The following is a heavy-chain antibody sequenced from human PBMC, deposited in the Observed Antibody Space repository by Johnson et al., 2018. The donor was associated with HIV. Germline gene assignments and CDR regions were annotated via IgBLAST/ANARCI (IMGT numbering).Heavy chain of an antibody. CDR1: GFTFSNAW. Sequence: VQLVESGGGLVQPGGSLRLSCAASGFTFSNAWMSWVRQAPGKGLEWVSVIYSGDSTYYADSVKGRFTISRDNSKNTLYLQMNSLRAEDTAVYYCARDGGYSYGDAFDIWGQGTMVTVSS. CDR2: IYSGDST. CDR3: ARDGGYSYGDAFDI. J-gene: IGHJ3*02. V-gene: IGHV3-66*01. D-gene: IGHD5-18*01.